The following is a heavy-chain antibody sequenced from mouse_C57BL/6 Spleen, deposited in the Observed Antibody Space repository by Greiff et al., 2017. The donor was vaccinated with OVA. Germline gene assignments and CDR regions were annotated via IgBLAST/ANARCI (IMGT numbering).Heavy chain of an antibody. CDR3: ARQGDYGSSYYWYFDV. Sequence: EVHLVESGGDLVKPGGSLKLSCAASGFTFSSYGMSWVRQTPDKRLEWVATISSGGSYTYYPDSVKGRFTISRDNAKNTLYLQMSSLKSEDTAMYYCARQGDYGSSYYWYFDVWGTGTTVTVSS. V-gene: IGHV5-6*01. CDR1: GFTFSSYG. D-gene: IGHD1-1*01. CDR2: ISSGGSYT. J-gene: IGHJ1*03.